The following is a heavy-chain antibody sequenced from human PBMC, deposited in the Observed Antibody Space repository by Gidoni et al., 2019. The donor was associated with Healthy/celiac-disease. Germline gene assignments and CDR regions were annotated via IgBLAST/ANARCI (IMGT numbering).Heavy chain of an antibody. CDR1: GFTFSSYS. CDR2: ISSSSSTI. Sequence: EVQLVESGGGLVQPGGSLRLSCAASGFTFSSYSMNWVRQAPGKGLEWVSYISSSSSTIYYADSVKGRFTISRDNAKNSLYLQMNSLRDEDTAVYYCARDQGNYDFWSGYSFDYWGQGTLVTVSS. V-gene: IGHV3-48*02. CDR3: ARDQGNYDFWSGYSFDY. D-gene: IGHD3-3*01. J-gene: IGHJ4*02.